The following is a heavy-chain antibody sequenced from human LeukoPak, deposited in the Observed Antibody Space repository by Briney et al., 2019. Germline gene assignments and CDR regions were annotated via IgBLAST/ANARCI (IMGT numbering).Heavy chain of an antibody. CDR3: ARAARGVIVKGFDY. V-gene: IGHV1-69*04. J-gene: IGHJ4*02. CDR1: GGTFSSYA. D-gene: IGHD3-16*02. CDR2: IIPILGIA. Sequence: ASVKVSCKASGGTFSSYAISWVRQAPGQGLEWMGRIIPILGIANYAKKFQGRVTITADKSTSTAYMELSSLRSEDTAVYYCARAARGVIVKGFDYWGQGTLVTVSS.